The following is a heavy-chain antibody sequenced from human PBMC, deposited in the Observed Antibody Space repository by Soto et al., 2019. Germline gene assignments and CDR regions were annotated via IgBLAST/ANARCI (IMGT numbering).Heavy chain of an antibody. Sequence: PGGSLRLSCAASGFTFSSYAMSWVRQAPGKGLEWVSVISGSGVSTYYAESVKGRFTISRDNSKNTVYLQMNSLRAEDTAVYYCAKDLYDDYDFDCWSQGTLVTVSS. J-gene: IGHJ4*02. D-gene: IGHD4-17*01. CDR3: AKDLYDDYDFDC. V-gene: IGHV3-23*01. CDR2: ISGSGVST. CDR1: GFTFSSYA.